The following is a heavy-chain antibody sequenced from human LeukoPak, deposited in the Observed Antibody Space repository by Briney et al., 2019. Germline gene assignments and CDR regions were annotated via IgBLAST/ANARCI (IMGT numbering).Heavy chain of an antibody. D-gene: IGHD3-22*01. V-gene: IGHV4-4*07. CDR2: IYITGST. CDR1: GGSIINYY. J-gene: IGHJ6*03. CDR3: ARLKYYDSTGYSPGYYMDV. Sequence: SETLSLTCSVAGGSIINYYWSWIRQSAGTGLEWVGRIYITGSTTYNPSLQSRLSMSVDTSKNQYSLRLRSVSAADRAHYYCARLKYYDSTGYSPGYYMDVWGKGITVTVSS.